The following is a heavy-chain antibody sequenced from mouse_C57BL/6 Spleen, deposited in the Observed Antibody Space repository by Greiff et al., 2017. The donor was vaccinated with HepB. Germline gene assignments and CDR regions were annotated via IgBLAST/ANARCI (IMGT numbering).Heavy chain of an antibody. D-gene: IGHD1-1*01. V-gene: IGHV1-81*01. CDR2: IYPRSGNT. CDR1: GYTFTSYG. J-gene: IGHJ2*01. CDR3: ARYPFITTVVEDYFDY. Sequence: QVHVKQSGAELARPGASVKLSCKASGYTFTSYGISWVKQRTGQGLEWIGEIYPRSGNTYYNEKFKGKATLTADKSSSTAYMELRSLTSEDSAVYFCARYPFITTVVEDYFDYWGQGTTLTVSS.